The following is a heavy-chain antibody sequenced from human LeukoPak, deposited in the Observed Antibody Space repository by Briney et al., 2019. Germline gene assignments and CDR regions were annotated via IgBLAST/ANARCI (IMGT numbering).Heavy chain of an antibody. D-gene: IGHD3-16*01. Sequence: GASVKVSCKASGDTFTSYYMHWVRQAPGQGLEWRGIINPSGGSTSYAQKFQGRVTMTRDMSTSTVYMELSSLRSEDTAVYYCARDGVTFGGATLDYWGQGTLVTVSS. V-gene: IGHV1-46*01. CDR2: INPSGGST. CDR1: GDTFTSYY. CDR3: ARDGVTFGGATLDY. J-gene: IGHJ4*02.